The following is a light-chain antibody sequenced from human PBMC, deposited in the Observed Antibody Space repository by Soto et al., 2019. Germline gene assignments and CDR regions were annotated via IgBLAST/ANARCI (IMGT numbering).Light chain of an antibody. V-gene: IGLV2-8*01. CDR3: SSYAGSNNFV. J-gene: IGLJ1*01. CDR1: SSDFVVYIC. Sequence: ALTQPPSASGSPGQSVTISCTVTSSDFVVYICVSWYRQHPGKAPKLMIYEVSRRPSGVPERFSGSKSGNTASLTVSGLQAEDEAHYYCSSYAGSNNFVFGTGTKVTVL. CDR2: EVS.